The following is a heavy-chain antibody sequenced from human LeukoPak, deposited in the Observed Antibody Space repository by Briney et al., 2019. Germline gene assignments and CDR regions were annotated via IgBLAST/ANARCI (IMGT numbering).Heavy chain of an antibody. Sequence: GASVKVSCKASGYTFTSYYMHWVRQAPGQGLEWMGIINPSGGSTSYAQKFQGRVTMTRDTSTSTVYMELRSLRSEDTAVYYCARDPLVTGGAFYYFDHWGQGTLVTVSS. D-gene: IGHD2-8*02. V-gene: IGHV1-46*01. CDR3: ARDPLVTGGAFYYFDH. CDR1: GYTFTSYY. CDR2: INPSGGST. J-gene: IGHJ4*02.